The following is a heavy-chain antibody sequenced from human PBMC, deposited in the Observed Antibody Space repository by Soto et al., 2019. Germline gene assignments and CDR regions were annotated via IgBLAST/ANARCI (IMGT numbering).Heavy chain of an antibody. CDR2: ISSGSSFI. Sequence: EMQLVEFGGALVKPGGSLRLSCADSAFTFSDYAMNWVRQAPGKGLEWVSSISSGSSFISYADSVKGRFTISRDNANKSLHLEMNSLRVEDTALYYCAREGVPNYVSWSGDPSDLWGHGTMVTVSS. V-gene: IGHV3-21*01. J-gene: IGHJ3*01. CDR3: AREGVPNYVSWSGDPSDL. CDR1: AFTFSDYA. D-gene: IGHD3-3*01.